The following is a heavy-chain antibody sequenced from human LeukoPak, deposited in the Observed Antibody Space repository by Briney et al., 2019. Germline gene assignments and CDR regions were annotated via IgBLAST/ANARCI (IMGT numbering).Heavy chain of an antibody. Sequence: GESLKISCKGSGYSFTGYWIGWVRQMPGKGLEWMGIIYPGDSDTRYSPSFQGQVTISADKSISTAYLQWSSLKASDTAMYYCASSYYDSSGTFDYWGQGTLVTVSS. CDR1: GYSFTGYW. J-gene: IGHJ4*02. V-gene: IGHV5-51*01. CDR2: IYPGDSDT. CDR3: ASSYYDSSGTFDY. D-gene: IGHD3-22*01.